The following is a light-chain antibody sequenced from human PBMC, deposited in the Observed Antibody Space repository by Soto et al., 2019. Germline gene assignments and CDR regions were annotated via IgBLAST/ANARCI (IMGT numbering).Light chain of an antibody. CDR2: EGS. J-gene: IGLJ2*01. Sequence: QSVLTQPASVSGSPGQSITISCTGTSSDVGSYNLVSWYQQHPGKAPKLMIYEGSKWPSGVSNRFSGSKSGNTASLTISGLQAEDEADYYCCSYAGSRGVVFGGGTKLTVL. V-gene: IGLV2-23*01. CDR1: SSDVGSYNL. CDR3: CSYAGSRGVV.